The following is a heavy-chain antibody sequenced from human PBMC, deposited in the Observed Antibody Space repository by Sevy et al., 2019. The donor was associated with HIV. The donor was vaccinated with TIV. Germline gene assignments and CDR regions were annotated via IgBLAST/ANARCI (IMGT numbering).Heavy chain of an antibody. V-gene: IGHV3-21*06. CDR1: GFTFIRYN. J-gene: IGHJ4*02. CDR3: ARGPPDGSYDYFDY. D-gene: IGHD1-26*01. Sequence: GGSLRLSCAASGFTFIRYNMNWVRQAPGKGLERVSSVSGSSNYIYYEESLKGRFIISRDNAKDTLYLQMNSLRADDTAVYYCARGPPDGSYDYFDYWGQGTLVTVSS. CDR2: VSGSSNYI.